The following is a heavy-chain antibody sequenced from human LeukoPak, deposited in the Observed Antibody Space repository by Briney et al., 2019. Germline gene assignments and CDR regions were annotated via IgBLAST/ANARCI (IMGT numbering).Heavy chain of an antibody. CDR1: GGSFSGYY. V-gene: IGHV4-34*01. J-gene: IGHJ5*02. CDR2: INHSGST. CDR3: ARGGYNWNYGDWFDP. Sequence: SETLSLTCAVYGGSFSGYYWSWIRQPPGKWLEWIGEINHSGSTNYNPSPKSRVTISVDTSKNQFSLKLSSVTAADTAVYYCARGGYNWNYGDWFDPWGQGTLVTVSS. D-gene: IGHD1-7*01.